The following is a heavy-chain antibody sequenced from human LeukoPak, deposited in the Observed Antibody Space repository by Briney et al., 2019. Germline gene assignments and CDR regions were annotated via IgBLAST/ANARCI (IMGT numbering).Heavy chain of an antibody. CDR2: IKSKSDGGTT. Sequence: GGSLRLSCAASGISFINAWMNWVRQAPGKGLEWVGRIKSKSDGGTTDYAAPVKGRFTVSRDDSKNTLYLQMNSLKTEDAAVYYCANSGGFGHYYYYGMDVWGQGTTVTVSS. CDR1: GISFINAW. CDR3: ANSGGFGHYYYYGMDV. D-gene: IGHD3-10*01. V-gene: IGHV3-15*01. J-gene: IGHJ6*02.